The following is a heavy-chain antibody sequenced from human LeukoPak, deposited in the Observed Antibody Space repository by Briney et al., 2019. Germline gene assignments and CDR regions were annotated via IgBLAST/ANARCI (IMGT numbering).Heavy chain of an antibody. CDR3: ARAQLAWDAAN. CDR1: GFTFSSYW. V-gene: IGHV3-7*04. D-gene: IGHD6-13*01. Sequence: GGSLRLSCAASGFTFSSYWMNWVRQAPGKGLEWVANIKQDGSEKYYVDSVKGRFTVSRDNAKNSLYLQMNSLRVEDTAVYYCARAQLAWDAANWGQGTLVTVSS. J-gene: IGHJ4*02. CDR2: IKQDGSEK.